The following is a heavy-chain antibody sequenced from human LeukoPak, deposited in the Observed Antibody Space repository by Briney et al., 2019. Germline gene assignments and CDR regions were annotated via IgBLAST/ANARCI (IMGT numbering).Heavy chain of an antibody. J-gene: IGHJ4*02. CDR2: INHSGST. D-gene: IGHD2-21*01. CDR3: ARAPARGGDFDY. Sequence: SETLSLTCVVYGGSFSGYYWSWIRQPPGKGLEWIGEINHSGSTNYNPSLKSRVTISVDTSKNQFSLKLSSVTAADTAVYYCARAPARGGDFDYWGQGTLVTVSS. V-gene: IGHV4-34*01. CDR1: GGSFSGYY.